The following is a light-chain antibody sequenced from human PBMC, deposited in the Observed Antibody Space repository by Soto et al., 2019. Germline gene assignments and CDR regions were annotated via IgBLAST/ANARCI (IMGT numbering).Light chain of an antibody. CDR1: SSNIGAGYD. V-gene: IGLV1-40*01. CDR2: GNS. Sequence: QSVLTQPPSVSGASGQRVTISCTGCSSNIGAGYDVHWYQQLPGTAPKLLIYGNSNRPSGVPDRFSGSKSGTSASLAITGLQAEDEADYYCQSYDSSLSGYVFGPGTKLTVL. J-gene: IGLJ1*01. CDR3: QSYDSSLSGYV.